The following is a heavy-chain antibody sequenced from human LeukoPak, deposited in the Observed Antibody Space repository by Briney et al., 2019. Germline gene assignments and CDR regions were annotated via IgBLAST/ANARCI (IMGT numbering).Heavy chain of an antibody. CDR3: ARDRATSSDWFGRDDFDY. CDR1: GYTFTGHY. Sequence: VKVSCKASGYTFTGHYMHWVRQAPGQGLEWMGWIDPKNDDTNIAQKFRGRVTMTRDTSNNTVYMDLSALISDDTAVYYCARDRATSSDWFGRDDFDYWGQGTLVTVSS. J-gene: IGHJ4*02. CDR2: IDPKNDDT. V-gene: IGHV1-2*02. D-gene: IGHD6-19*01.